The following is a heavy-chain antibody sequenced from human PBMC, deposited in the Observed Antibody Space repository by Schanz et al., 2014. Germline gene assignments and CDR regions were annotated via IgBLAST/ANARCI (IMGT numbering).Heavy chain of an antibody. CDR2: ISGYNGDT. J-gene: IGHJ5*02. CDR1: GYSFTDYA. CDR3: ARDRRRYCSTASCLHDNWFDP. D-gene: IGHD2-2*01. V-gene: IGHV1-18*01. Sequence: QVQLVQSGVEVKRPGASVRVSCKASGYSFTDYAIHWVRQAPGQGLEWMGWISGYNGDTNYAPKFQGRVTMTTDTSTGTAYMELRSLRSDDTAVYYCARDRRRYCSTASCLHDNWFDPWGQGTLVIVSS.